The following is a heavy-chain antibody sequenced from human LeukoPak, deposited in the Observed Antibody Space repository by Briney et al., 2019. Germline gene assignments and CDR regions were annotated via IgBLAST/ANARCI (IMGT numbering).Heavy chain of an antibody. CDR3: ARVDGYNPIYFDY. V-gene: IGHV4-61*02. Sequence: SETLSLTCTVSGGSISSGPYYWSWIRQPAGKGLEWIGRIYTSGSTNYNPSLKSRVTISVDTSKNQFSLKLSSVTAADTAVYYCARVDGYNPIYFDYWGQGTLVTVSS. CDR2: IYTSGST. CDR1: GGSISSGPYY. J-gene: IGHJ4*02. D-gene: IGHD5-24*01.